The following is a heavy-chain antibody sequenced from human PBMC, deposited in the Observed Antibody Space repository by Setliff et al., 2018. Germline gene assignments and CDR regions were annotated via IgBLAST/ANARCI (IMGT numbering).Heavy chain of an antibody. Sequence: GESLKISCKGSGYSFSNFWIGWVRQMPGKGLEWMWIIYPGDSHTRYSPSFQGQVTMSADKSINTAYLQWSNLKASDTAIYYCARGLVGATYSVYFDYWGQGALVTVSS. CDR2: IYPGDSHT. D-gene: IGHD1-26*01. CDR1: GYSFSNFW. V-gene: IGHV5-51*01. CDR3: ARGLVGATYSVYFDY. J-gene: IGHJ4*02.